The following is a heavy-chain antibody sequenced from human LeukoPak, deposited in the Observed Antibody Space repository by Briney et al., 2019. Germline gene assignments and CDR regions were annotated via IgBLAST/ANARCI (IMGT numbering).Heavy chain of an antibody. J-gene: IGHJ4*02. CDR1: GFTFSACC. CDR2: ISSSGDST. Sequence: GGSLRLSCAASGFTFSACCMTWVRQAPGKGLEWVAGISSSGDSTAHADSVKGRFTISRDNYKNTVFLQMNSLRAEDTAVYYCAKTPGGYLDYWGQGTRVTVSS. V-gene: IGHV3-23*01. CDR3: AKTPGGYLDY.